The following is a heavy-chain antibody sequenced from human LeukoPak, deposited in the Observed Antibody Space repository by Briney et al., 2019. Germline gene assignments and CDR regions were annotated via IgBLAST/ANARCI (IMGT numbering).Heavy chain of an antibody. V-gene: IGHV1-69*04. D-gene: IGHD3-3*01. CDR2: IIPILGIA. J-gene: IGHJ4*02. Sequence: SVKVSCKASGGTFSSYAISWVRQAPGQGLEWMGRIIPILGIANYAQKFQGRVTITADKSTSTAYMELSSLRSEDTAVYYCARDPDFWSDTEGYWGQGTLVTVSS. CDR1: GGTFSSYA. CDR3: ARDPDFWSDTEGY.